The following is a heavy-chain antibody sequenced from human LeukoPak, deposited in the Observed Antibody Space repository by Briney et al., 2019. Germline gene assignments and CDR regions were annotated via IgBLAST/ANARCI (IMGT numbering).Heavy chain of an antibody. V-gene: IGHV1-2*02. CDR1: GYTFTGYH. Sequence: ASVKVSCKASGYTFTGYHMHWVRQAPGQGLEWMGWINPNSGGTNYARKFQGRVTMTRDTSISTAYMELSSLRSEDTAVYYCARDRYYGSGSDQTNYYYYYYMDVWGKGTTVSVSS. CDR2: INPNSGGT. CDR3: ARDRYYGSGSDQTNYYYYYYMDV. J-gene: IGHJ6*03. D-gene: IGHD3-10*01.